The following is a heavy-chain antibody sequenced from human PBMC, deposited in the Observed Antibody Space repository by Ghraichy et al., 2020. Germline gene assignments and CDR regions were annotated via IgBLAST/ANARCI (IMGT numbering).Heavy chain of an antibody. CDR2: INPSGGST. J-gene: IGHJ5*02. D-gene: IGHD3-10*01. CDR3: AGDLDGSGSFANWFDP. CDR1: GYTFTSYY. V-gene: IGHV1-46*01. Sequence: ASVKVSCKASGYTFTSYYMHWVRQAPGQGLEWMGIINPSGGSTSYAQKFQGRVTMTRDTSTSTVYMELSSLRSEDTAVYYCAGDLDGSGSFANWFDPWGQGTLVTVSS.